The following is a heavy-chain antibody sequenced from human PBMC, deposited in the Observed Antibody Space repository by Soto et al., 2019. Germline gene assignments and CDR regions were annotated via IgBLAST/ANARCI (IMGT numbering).Heavy chain of an antibody. Sequence: QVQLVQSGAEVKKPGASVKVSCKASGYTFTSYDINWVRQATGQGLAWMGWMNPNSGNTGYAQKFQGRVTMTRNTSISTAYMELSSLRSEDTAVYYCARGALYCSGGSCYSGSNWFDPWGQGTLVTVSS. D-gene: IGHD2-15*01. J-gene: IGHJ5*02. CDR2: MNPNSGNT. V-gene: IGHV1-8*01. CDR3: ARGALYCSGGSCYSGSNWFDP. CDR1: GYTFTSYD.